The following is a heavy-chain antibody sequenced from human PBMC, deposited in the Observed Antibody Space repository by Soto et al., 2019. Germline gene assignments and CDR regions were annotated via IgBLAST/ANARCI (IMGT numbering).Heavy chain of an antibody. CDR2: TYYRSKWSY. V-gene: IGHV6-1*01. CDR3: ARATSATFDY. Sequence: SQTLSLTGAISGDSVSSNSVTWNWIRQSPSRGLEWLGRTYYRSKWSYDYAESVKSRTTIKPDTSKNQFSLQLNSVTPEDTAVYYCARATSATFDYWGQGTLVTVSS. J-gene: IGHJ4*02. CDR1: GDSVSSNSVT.